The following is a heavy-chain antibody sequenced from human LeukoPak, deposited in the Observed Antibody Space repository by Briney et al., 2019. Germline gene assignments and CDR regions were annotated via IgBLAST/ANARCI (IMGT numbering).Heavy chain of an antibody. CDR3: AKKYYYGSGRYIYYFDY. CDR1: GFTFSSYA. V-gene: IGHV3-23*01. D-gene: IGHD3-10*01. Sequence: GGSLRLSCAASGFTFSSYAMSWVRQSPGKGLEWVSAISGSGGSTYYADSVKGRFTISRDNSKNTLYLQINSLRAEDTAVYYCAKKYYYGSGRYIYYFDYWGQGTLVTVSS. J-gene: IGHJ4*02. CDR2: ISGSGGST.